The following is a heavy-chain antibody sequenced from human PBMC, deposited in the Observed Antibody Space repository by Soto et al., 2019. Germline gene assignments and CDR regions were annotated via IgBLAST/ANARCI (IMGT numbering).Heavy chain of an antibody. CDR1: GFTFSSYW. J-gene: IGHJ4*02. CDR2: IKEGGTER. CDR3: ARGYARSDY. D-gene: IGHD2-2*01. V-gene: IGHV3-7*03. Sequence: WSLRLSCAASGFTFSSYWMSWVRQVPGKRPEWVANIKEGGTERYYVDSVKGRFTISRDNTNNSLSLQMNSLRAEDTAVYYCARGYARSDYWGQGTLVTVSS.